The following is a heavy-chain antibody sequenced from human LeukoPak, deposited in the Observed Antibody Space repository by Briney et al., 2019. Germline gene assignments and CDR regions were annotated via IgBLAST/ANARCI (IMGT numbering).Heavy chain of an antibody. D-gene: IGHD3-22*01. J-gene: IGHJ3*02. Sequence: SETLSLTCTISGDSIGSHYWSWIRQPPGKGLEWIGYIFYVGSTNYNPSLKSRVTISVDTSKNQFSLKLNSVTAADTAVYYCARDYYDSRGEAFDIWGQGTMVTVSS. CDR3: ARDYYDSRGEAFDI. CDR2: IFYVGST. CDR1: GDSIGSHY. V-gene: IGHV4-59*11.